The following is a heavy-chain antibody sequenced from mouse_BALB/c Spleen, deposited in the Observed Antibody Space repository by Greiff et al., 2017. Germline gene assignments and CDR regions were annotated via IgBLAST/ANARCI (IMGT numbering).Heavy chain of an antibody. Sequence: VQLKQSGPELVKPGASVKISCKASGYSFTGYYMHWVKQSHVKSLEWIGRINPYNGATSYNQNFKDKASLTVDKSSSTAYMELHSLTSEDSAVYYCARSGGYDAASYWGQGTLVTVSA. D-gene: IGHD2-2*01. CDR3: ARSGGYDAASY. CDR1: GYSFTGYY. CDR2: INPYNGAT. J-gene: IGHJ3*01. V-gene: IGHV1-31*01.